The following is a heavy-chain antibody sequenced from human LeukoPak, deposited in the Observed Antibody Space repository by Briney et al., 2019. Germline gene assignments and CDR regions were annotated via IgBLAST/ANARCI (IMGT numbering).Heavy chain of an antibody. J-gene: IGHJ4*02. CDR3: ANEIRPNDY. D-gene: IGHD4-17*01. Sequence: TGGSLRLSCAASEFDFSTHAMTWVRQAPGKGLEWVSAISISGAKTYYADSVKGRFTISRDNSKNTLYLQMYSLRAEDTAVYYCANEIRPNDYWGQGTLVTVSS. CDR1: EFDFSTHA. V-gene: IGHV3-23*01. CDR2: ISISGAKT.